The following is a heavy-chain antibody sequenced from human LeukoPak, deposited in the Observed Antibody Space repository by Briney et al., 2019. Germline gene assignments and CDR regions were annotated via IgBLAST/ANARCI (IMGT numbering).Heavy chain of an antibody. CDR1: GFPVSSNY. CDR2: IYSGGSR. D-gene: IGHD2-21*02. J-gene: IGHJ4*02. CDR3: ARYKTAGDYFDY. Sequence: GGSLRLSCAASGFPVSSNYMSWVRQAPGKGLEWVSIIYSGGSRYYADSVKGRFTISRDNSKNTLYLQMNTLRAEDTAVYYCARYKTAGDYFDYWGQGTLVTVSS. V-gene: IGHV3-53*01.